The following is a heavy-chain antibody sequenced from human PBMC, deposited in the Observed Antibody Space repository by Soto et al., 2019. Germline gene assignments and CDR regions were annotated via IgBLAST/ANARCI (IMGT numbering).Heavy chain of an antibody. D-gene: IGHD3-22*01. V-gene: IGHV3-53*01. CDR2: IYSGGST. CDR1: GFTVSSNY. CDR3: ARGIRWYYYDSSGSSYYFDY. Sequence: EVQLVESGGGLIQPGGSLRLSCAASGFTVSSNYMSWVRQAPGKGLEWVSVIYSGGSTYYADSVKGRFTISRDNSKNALYLQMDSLRAEDTAVYYCARGIRWYYYDSSGSSYYFDYWGQGTLVTVSS. J-gene: IGHJ4*02.